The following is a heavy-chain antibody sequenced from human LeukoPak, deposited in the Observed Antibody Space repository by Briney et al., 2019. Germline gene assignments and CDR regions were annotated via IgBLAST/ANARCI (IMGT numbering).Heavy chain of an antibody. CDR2: IYTGGST. CDR3: ARDHSSSSEDY. J-gene: IGHJ4*02. D-gene: IGHD6-13*01. CDR1: GGSISSGSSF. V-gene: IGHV4-61*02. Sequence: PSETLSLTCTVSGGSISSGSSFWTWIRQPAGKGLEWIGRIYTGGSTNYNPSLKSRVIISVDTSKNQFSLKLSSVTAADTAVYYCARDHSSSSEDYWGQGTLVTVSS.